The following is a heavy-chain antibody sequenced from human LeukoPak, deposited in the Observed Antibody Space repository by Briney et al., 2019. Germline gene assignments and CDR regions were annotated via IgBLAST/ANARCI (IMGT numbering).Heavy chain of an antibody. D-gene: IGHD3-10*01. CDR1: GFTFSSYS. CDR2: ISSSSSYI. V-gene: IGHV3-21*04. J-gene: IGHJ4*02. CDR3: ARAKPKNMVRGLIMRRESRYYFDY. Sequence: GGSLRLSCAASGFTFSSYSMNWVRQAPGKGLEWVSSISSSSSYIYYADSVKGRFTISRDNSKSTLYIQMNSLRAEDTAVYYCARAKPKNMVRGLIMRRESRYYFDYWGQGTLVTVSS.